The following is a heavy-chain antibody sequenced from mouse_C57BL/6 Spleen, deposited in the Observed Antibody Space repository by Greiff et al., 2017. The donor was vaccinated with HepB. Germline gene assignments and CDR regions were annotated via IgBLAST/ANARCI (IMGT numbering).Heavy chain of an antibody. J-gene: IGHJ1*03. CDR3: AREHYYGSSYWYFDV. V-gene: IGHV1-82*01. Sequence: VQLVESGPELVKPGASVKISCKASGYAFSSSWMNWVKQRPGKGLEWIGRIYPGDGDTNYNGKFKGKATLTADKSSSTAYMQLSSLTSEDSAVYFCAREHYYGSSYWYFDVWGTGTTVTVSS. CDR2: IYPGDGDT. D-gene: IGHD1-1*01. CDR1: GYAFSSSW.